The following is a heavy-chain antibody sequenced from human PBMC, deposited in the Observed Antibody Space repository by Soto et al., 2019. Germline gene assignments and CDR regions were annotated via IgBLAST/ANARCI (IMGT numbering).Heavy chain of an antibody. D-gene: IGHD6-13*01. CDR2: TYYRSKWYN. V-gene: IGHV6-1*01. Sequence: SQTLSLTCAISGDSVSSNSAAWNWIRQSPSRGLEWLGRTYYRSKWYNDYAVSVKSRITIKPDTSKNQFSLQLNSVTPEDTAVYYCARDAIAAAGTHNWFDPWGQGTLVTVSS. J-gene: IGHJ5*02. CDR3: ARDAIAAAGTHNWFDP. CDR1: GDSVSSNSAA.